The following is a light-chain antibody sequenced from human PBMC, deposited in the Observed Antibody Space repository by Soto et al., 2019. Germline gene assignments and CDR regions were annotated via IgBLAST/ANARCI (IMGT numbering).Light chain of an antibody. CDR2: DNN. J-gene: IGLJ1*01. CDR1: SSNIRNYY. V-gene: IGLV1-51*01. CDR3: GTWDSSLNVYV. Sequence: QSVLTQPPSVSAAPGQKVTISCSGSSSNIRNYYVSWYHQLPGTAPKLLIYDNNKRPSGIPDRFSGSKSGTSATLAITGLQTGDEGDYSCGTWDSSLNVYVFGGETKLTVL.